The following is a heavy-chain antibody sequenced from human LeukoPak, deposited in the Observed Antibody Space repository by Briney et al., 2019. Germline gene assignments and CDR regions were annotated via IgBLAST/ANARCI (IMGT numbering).Heavy chain of an antibody. J-gene: IGHJ3*02. Sequence: GGSLRLSCAASGFTFSSYAMSWVRQAPGKGLEWVSAISGSGGSTYYADSVKGRFTISRDNSKNTLYLQMNSLRAEDTAVYYCAKPHCSGGSCYSPGAFDIWGQGTMVTVSS. D-gene: IGHD2-15*01. V-gene: IGHV3-23*01. CDR2: ISGSGGST. CDR3: AKPHCSGGSCYSPGAFDI. CDR1: GFTFSSYA.